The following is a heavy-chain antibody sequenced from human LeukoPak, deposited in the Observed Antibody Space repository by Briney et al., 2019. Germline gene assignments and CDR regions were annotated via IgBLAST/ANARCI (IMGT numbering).Heavy chain of an antibody. CDR1: GFTFTSSA. V-gene: IGHV1-58*01. CDR3: AAILYYYDSSGYTYYFDY. J-gene: IGHJ4*02. Sequence: SVKVSCKASGFTFTSSAVQWVRQARGQRLGWIGWIVVGSGNTNYAQKFQERVTITREMSTSTAYMELSSLRSEDTAVYYCAAILYYYDSSGYTYYFDYWGQGTLVTVSS. D-gene: IGHD3-22*01. CDR2: IVVGSGNT.